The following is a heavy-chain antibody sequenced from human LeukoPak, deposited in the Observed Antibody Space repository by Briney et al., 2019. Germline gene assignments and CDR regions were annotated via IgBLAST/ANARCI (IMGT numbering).Heavy chain of an antibody. V-gene: IGHV1-46*01. Sequence: ASVKVSCKASGYTFTSYYMHWVRQAPGQGLEWMGIINPSGGSTSYAQKFQGRVTMTRDTSTSTVYMELSSLRSEDTAVYYCARNLGASRPYCSSTSCFTDAFDIWGQGTMVTVSS. CDR2: INPSGGST. J-gene: IGHJ3*02. CDR3: ARNLGASRPYCSSTSCFTDAFDI. CDR1: GYTFTSYY. D-gene: IGHD2-2*01.